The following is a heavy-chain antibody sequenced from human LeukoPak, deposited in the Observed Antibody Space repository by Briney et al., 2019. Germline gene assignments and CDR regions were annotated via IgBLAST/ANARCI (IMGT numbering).Heavy chain of an antibody. CDR3: ARGGWNDFLDYYYYYMDV. J-gene: IGHJ6*03. D-gene: IGHD1-1*01. V-gene: IGHV3-21*04. Sequence: GGSLRLSCAASGFTFSSYGMHWVRQAPGKGPEWVSSITSSSSYIYYADSVKGRFTISRDNAKNSLYLQMDSLRVEDTAVYYCARGGWNDFLDYYYYYMDVWGKGTTVTISS. CDR2: ITSSSSYI. CDR1: GFTFSSYG.